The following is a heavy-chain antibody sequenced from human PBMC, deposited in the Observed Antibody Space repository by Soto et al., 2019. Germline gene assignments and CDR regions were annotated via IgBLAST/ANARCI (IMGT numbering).Heavy chain of an antibody. V-gene: IGHV1-8*01. CDR1: GYTFNSCD. CDR3: ARDGTVTTSHYYYYMDV. J-gene: IGHJ6*03. D-gene: IGHD4-4*01. Sequence: ASVEVCCKESGYTFNSCDSNWVRQETGQGLEWMGWMNPNSGNTGYAQKFQGRVTMTRNTSISTAYMELSSLRSEDTAVYYCARDGTVTTSHYYYYMDVWGKGTTVTVSS. CDR2: MNPNSGNT.